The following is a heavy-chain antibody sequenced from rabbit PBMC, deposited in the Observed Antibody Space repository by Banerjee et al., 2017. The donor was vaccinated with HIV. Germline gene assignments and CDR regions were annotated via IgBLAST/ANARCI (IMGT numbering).Heavy chain of an antibody. D-gene: IGHD1-1*01. CDR3: ARDRGLVVDL. V-gene: IGHV1S45*01. Sequence: QQHLEESGGGLVKPGGTLTLTCKASGFDFSSNAMCWVRQAPGKGPEWIACIDAGSSVGTYYASWAKGRFTVSKTSSTTVTLQMTSLTAADTATYFCARDRGLVVDLWGPGTLVTVS. J-gene: IGHJ6*01. CDR1: GFDFSSNA. CDR2: IDAGSSVGT.